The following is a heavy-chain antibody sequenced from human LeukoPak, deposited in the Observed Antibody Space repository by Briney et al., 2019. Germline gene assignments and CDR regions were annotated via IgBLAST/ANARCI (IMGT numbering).Heavy chain of an antibody. J-gene: IGHJ4*02. Sequence: SETLSLTCTVSGVSMSDHYWSWLRQPPGKGLEWIGYIYGSATTKYNPSLSSRVTMSVDTSKNQFSPKLTSVTAADTALYYCASRPADSNCYGVFDFWSRGTLVTVSS. V-gene: IGHV4-59*11. CDR3: ASRPADSNCYGVFDF. CDR1: GVSMSDHY. CDR2: IYGSATT. D-gene: IGHD6-13*01.